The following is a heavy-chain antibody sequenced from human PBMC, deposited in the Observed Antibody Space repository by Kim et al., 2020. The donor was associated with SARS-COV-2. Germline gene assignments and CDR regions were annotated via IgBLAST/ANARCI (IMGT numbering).Heavy chain of an antibody. V-gene: IGHV4-30-4*01. J-gene: IGHJ4*02. Sequence: SETLSLTCTVSGGSISSGDYYWTWIRQPPGKGLEWIGYIYYSGITYYSPSLKSRVTISVDTSKNQFSLKLGSVTAADTAVYYSARGAGSPSYNKFAYWGQGTLVTVSS. CDR2: IYYSGIT. D-gene: IGHD1-1*01. CDR1: GGSISSGDYY. CDR3: ARGAGSPSYNKFAY.